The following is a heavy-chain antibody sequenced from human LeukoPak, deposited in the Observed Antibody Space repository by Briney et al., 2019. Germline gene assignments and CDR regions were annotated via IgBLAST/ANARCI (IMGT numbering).Heavy chain of an antibody. D-gene: IGHD2-2*02. J-gene: IGHJ4*02. Sequence: GGSLRLSCAASGFTFSSYWMSWVRQAPGKGLEWVANIKQDGSEKYYVDSVKGRFTISRDNAKNSLYLQMNSLRAEDTAVYYCVVVPAAIRAGDYFDYWGQGTLVTVSS. CDR2: IKQDGSEK. CDR3: VVVPAAIRAGDYFDY. V-gene: IGHV3-7*01. CDR1: GFTFSSYW.